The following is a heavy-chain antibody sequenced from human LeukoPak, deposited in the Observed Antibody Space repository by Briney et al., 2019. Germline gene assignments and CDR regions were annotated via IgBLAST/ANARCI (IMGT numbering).Heavy chain of an antibody. V-gene: IGHV3-13*01. J-gene: IGHJ4*02. D-gene: IGHD5-24*01. CDR3: ARQSTPHGNFDY. CDR2: LGTAGDT. Sequence: AGGSLRPSCATSGFTLTNYAMHWVRQPAGEGLEWVSALGTAGDTFYPGSVKGRFSISRDNAKKSLFLQMNSLRVEDTAIYYCARQSTPHGNFDYWGQGTLVTVSS. CDR1: GFTLTNYA.